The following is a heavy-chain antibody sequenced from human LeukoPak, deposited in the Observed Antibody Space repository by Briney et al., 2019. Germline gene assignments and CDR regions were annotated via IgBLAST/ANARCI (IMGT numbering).Heavy chain of an antibody. CDR2: IIPMFGTA. Sequence: SSVKVSCKASGGTFSSYAINWVRQAPGQGLEWMGGIIPMFGTANYAQRFQGRVTITTDESTSTAYTELSSLRSEDTAVYYCAREGDHGGIGGYWGQGTLVTVSS. V-gene: IGHV1-69*05. CDR1: GGTFSSYA. J-gene: IGHJ4*02. CDR3: AREGDHGGIGGY. D-gene: IGHD1-26*01.